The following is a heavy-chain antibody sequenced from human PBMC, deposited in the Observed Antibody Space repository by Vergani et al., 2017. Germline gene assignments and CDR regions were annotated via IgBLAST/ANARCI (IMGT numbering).Heavy chain of an antibody. CDR1: GFTFDDYA. D-gene: IGHD3-3*01. CDR3: AKDHYDFWSGYPNLSPFDL. V-gene: IGHV3-9*01. CDR2: ISWNSGSI. J-gene: IGHJ2*01. Sequence: EVQLVESGGGLVQPGRSLRLSCAASGFTFDDYAMHWVRQAPGKGLEWVSGISWNSGSIGYAVSVKGRFTISRDNAKNSLYLQMNSLRAEDTALYYCAKDHYDFWSGYPNLSPFDLWGRGTLVTVSS.